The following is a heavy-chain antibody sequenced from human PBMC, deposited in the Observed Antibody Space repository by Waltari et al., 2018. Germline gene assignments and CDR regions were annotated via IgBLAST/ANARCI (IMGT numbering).Heavy chain of an antibody. V-gene: IGHV3-23*04. CDR3: AKDQGYAGKDGDLRH. J-gene: IGHJ1*01. D-gene: IGHD2-2*01. Sequence: EVQLVESGGGLVQPGGSLKLSCGVPGFRFSQYAMSWVRQAPGKGMEWVSGISGAGENSYYADSVKGRFTISRDNSKNILFLQMNSLRAEDTAVYCCAKDQGYAGKDGDLRHWGQGSLVSVSS. CDR2: ISGAGENS. CDR1: GFRFSQYA.